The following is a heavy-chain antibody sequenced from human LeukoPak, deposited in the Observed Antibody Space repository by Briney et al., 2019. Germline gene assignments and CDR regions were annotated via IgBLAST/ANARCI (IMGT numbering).Heavy chain of an antibody. CDR3: TTDPNFDYVWGTYRLDY. CDR1: GFTVSNNY. Sequence: GGSLRLSCAASGFTVSNNYMSWVRQAPGKGLEWVSLIYSGSSPYYADPVKGRFTISRDISKNTLYLQMNSLKTEDTAVYYCTTDPNFDYVWGTYRLDYWGQGTLVTVSS. J-gene: IGHJ4*02. CDR2: IYSGSSP. D-gene: IGHD3-16*02. V-gene: IGHV3-53*01.